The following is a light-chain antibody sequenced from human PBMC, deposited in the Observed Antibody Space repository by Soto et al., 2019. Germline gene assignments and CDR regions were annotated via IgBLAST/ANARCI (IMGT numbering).Light chain of an antibody. J-gene: IGLJ1*01. CDR1: SSNIGSHP. CDR3: ASWDNSLNGLCV. Sequence: QSVLTQPPSATGTPGQRVTISCSGSSSNIGSHPVNWYQQLPGTAPKLLLYGDNQRPSGVPDRFSASKSGASASLAISGLQSEDEATYYCASWDNSLNGLCVFGDGTKGTVL. V-gene: IGLV1-44*01. CDR2: GDN.